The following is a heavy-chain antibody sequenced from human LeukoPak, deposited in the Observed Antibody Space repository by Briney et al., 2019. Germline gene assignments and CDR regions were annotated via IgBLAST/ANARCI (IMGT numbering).Heavy chain of an antibody. Sequence: GGSLRLSCAASGFTFSSYGMHWVRQAPGKGLGWVAFIRYDGSDKYYADSVKGRFSMSRDNAKNSLYLQMNSLRAEDTALYYCARAKHYYDSSNYVWGQGTLVTVSS. D-gene: IGHD3-22*01. J-gene: IGHJ4*02. CDR3: ARAKHYYDSSNYV. CDR1: GFTFSSYG. V-gene: IGHV3-30*02. CDR2: IRYDGSDK.